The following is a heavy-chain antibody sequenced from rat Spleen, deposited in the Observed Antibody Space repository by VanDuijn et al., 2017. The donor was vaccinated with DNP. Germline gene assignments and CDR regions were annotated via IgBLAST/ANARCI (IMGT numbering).Heavy chain of an antibody. CDR2: ISTSGNRP. CDR3: ARPIYNNHGGFAY. CDR1: GFTFNNYY. J-gene: IGHJ3*01. D-gene: IGHD1-10*01. Sequence: EVQLVESGGGLVQPGRSLKLSCAASGFTFNNYYMAWVRQAPKKGLEWVATISTSGNRPYYPDSVKGRFTISRDNAESTLYLQMNTLRSEDMATYYCARPIYNNHGGFAYWGQGTLVTVSS. V-gene: IGHV5-25*01.